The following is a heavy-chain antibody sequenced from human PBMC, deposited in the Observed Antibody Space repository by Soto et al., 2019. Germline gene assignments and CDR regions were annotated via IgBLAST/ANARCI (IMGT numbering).Heavy chain of an antibody. CDR3: ARGALLWEFRNWFDP. J-gene: IGHJ5*02. CDR2: IYYSGTA. Sequence: SETLSLTCTVSGGSISSYYWSWIRQPPGKGLEWIGYIYYSGTANNNPSLKSRVTISIDTSKNQFSLKLSSVTAADTAVYYCARGALLWEFRNWFDPWGQGTLVTVSS. D-gene: IGHD3-16*01. CDR1: GGSISSYY. V-gene: IGHV4-59*12.